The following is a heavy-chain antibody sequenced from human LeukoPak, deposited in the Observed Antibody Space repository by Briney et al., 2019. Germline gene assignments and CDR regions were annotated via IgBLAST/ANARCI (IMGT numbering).Heavy chain of an antibody. V-gene: IGHV3-23*01. J-gene: IGHJ5*02. CDR3: AKTDIVVVPAAFIDP. CDR2: ISGSGGST. Sequence: GGSLRLSCAASGFTFSSYAMSWVCQAPGKGLEWVSAISGSGGSTYYADSVKGRFTISRDNSKNTPYLQMNSLRAEDTAVYYCAKTDIVVVPAAFIDPWGQGTLVTVSS. CDR1: GFTFSSYA. D-gene: IGHD2-2*01.